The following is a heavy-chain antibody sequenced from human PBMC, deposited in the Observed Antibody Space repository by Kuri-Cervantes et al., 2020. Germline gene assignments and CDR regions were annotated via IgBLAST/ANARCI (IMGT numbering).Heavy chain of an antibody. Sequence: SVKVSCKASGGTFSSYAISWVRQAPGQGLEWMGGIIPIFGTANYAQKFQGRVTITADKSTSTAYMELRSLRSDDTAVYYCARAFSSGWYARYAFDIWGQGTMVTVSS. D-gene: IGHD6-19*01. V-gene: IGHV1-69*06. CDR1: GGTFSSYA. CDR2: IIPIFGTA. J-gene: IGHJ3*02. CDR3: ARAFSSGWYARYAFDI.